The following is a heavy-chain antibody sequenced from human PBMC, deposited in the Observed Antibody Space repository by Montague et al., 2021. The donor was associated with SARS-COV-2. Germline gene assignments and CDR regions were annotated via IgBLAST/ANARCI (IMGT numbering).Heavy chain of an antibody. V-gene: IGHV4-59*08. J-gene: IGHJ4*02. CDR2: IYYSGSS. CDR3: ARHGAFNNYGVFDY. D-gene: IGHD4-11*01. Sequence: SETLSLTCTVSGGSMNSYYWSWIRQAPGKGLEWIGWIYYSGSSYSHPSLKSRLTISADKSRSEFYLKLTSVTAADTAVYFCARHGAFNNYGVFDYWGQGTLVTVSS. CDR1: GGSMNSYY.